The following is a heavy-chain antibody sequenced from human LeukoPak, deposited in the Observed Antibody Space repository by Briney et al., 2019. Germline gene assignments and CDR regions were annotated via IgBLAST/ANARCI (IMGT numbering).Heavy chain of an antibody. J-gene: IGHJ4*02. D-gene: IGHD2-15*01. V-gene: IGHV1-69*04. CDR2: IIPILGIA. CDR3: ARDQTGFCSGSSCLGSTFDY. CDR1: GGTFSSYA. Sequence: SVKVSCKASGGTFSSYAISWVRQAPGQGLERMGRIIPILGIANYAQKFQGRVTITANKSTSTAYMELSSLRSEDTAVYYCARDQTGFCSGSSCLGSTFDYWGQGTLVTVSS.